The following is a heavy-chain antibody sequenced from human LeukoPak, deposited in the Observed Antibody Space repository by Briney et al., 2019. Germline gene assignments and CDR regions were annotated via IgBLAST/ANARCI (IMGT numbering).Heavy chain of an antibody. D-gene: IGHD4-11*01. CDR2: ISYDGSNK. CDR1: GFTFSSYA. J-gene: IGHJ4*02. Sequence: GGSLRLSCAASGFTFSSYAMHWVRQAPGKGLEWVAVISYDGSNKYYADSVKGRFTISRDNSKNTLYLQMNSLRAEDTAVYYCARGNPTTVQTFDSWGQGTLVTVSS. CDR3: ARGNPTTVQTFDS. V-gene: IGHV3-30-3*01.